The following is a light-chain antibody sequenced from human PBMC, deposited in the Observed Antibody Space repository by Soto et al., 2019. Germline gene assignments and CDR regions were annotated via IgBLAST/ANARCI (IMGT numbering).Light chain of an antibody. CDR3: GSYTTSNTMI. V-gene: IGLV2-14*01. Sequence: QSALTQPASVSGSPGQSITISCAGTSSDVGAYNYVSWFQQHPGKVPKLIIYDVSDRPSGVSDRFSGSKSGNTASLTISGLQAEDEADYYCGSYTTSNTMIFGGGTKLTV. CDR2: DVS. CDR1: SSDVGAYNY. J-gene: IGLJ2*01.